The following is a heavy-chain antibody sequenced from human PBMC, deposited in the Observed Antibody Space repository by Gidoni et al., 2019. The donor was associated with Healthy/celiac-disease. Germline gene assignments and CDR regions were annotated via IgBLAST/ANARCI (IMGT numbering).Heavy chain of an antibody. D-gene: IGHD2-2*02. Sequence: EVQLVESGGGLVQPGGSLRLSCAAPGFTFSSYSMNWVRQAPGKGLECVSYISSSSSTIYYADSVKGRFTISRDNAKNSLYLQMNSLRAEDTAVYYCARENERDYCSSTSCYTIVFDYWGQGTLVTVSS. V-gene: IGHV3-48*01. J-gene: IGHJ4*02. CDR2: ISSSSSTI. CDR1: GFTFSSYS. CDR3: ARENERDYCSSTSCYTIVFDY.